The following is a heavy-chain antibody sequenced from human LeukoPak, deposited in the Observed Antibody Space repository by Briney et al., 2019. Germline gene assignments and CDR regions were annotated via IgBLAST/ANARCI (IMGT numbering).Heavy chain of an antibody. CDR1: GFTFSSYW. CDR2: IKSDGSNI. D-gene: IGHD1-26*01. J-gene: IGHJ4*02. Sequence: GGSLRLSCAASGFTFSSYWMHWVRQPPGKGLVWVSRIKSDGSNIVYADSVKGRFTISRDNAKNSLYLQMNSLRAEDTAVYYCAKPRSGSYGGHYFDYWGQGTLVTVSS. CDR3: AKPRSGSYGGHYFDY. V-gene: IGHV3-74*01.